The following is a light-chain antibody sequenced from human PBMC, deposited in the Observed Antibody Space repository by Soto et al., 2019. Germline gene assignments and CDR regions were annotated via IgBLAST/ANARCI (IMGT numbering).Light chain of an antibody. CDR3: QQYHNLWT. V-gene: IGKV1-5*01. CDR2: DAS. Sequence: DIQMTQSPSTLSASVGDRVTITCRASQSISSWLAWYQQKPGKAPKLLIYDASSLESGVPSRFSGSGSATEFTLTITSLQSEDFALYYCQQYHNLWTFGQGTKVDIK. CDR1: QSISSW. J-gene: IGKJ1*01.